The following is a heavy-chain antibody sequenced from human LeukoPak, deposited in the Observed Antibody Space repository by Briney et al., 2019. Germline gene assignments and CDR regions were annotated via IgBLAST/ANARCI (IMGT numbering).Heavy chain of an antibody. V-gene: IGHV4-39*07. CDR1: GDSIRNSNCY. CDR3: ARGGDYDILTGPSMRTEFDY. J-gene: IGHJ4*02. D-gene: IGHD3-9*01. CDR2: IYYSRDT. Sequence: SETLSLTCTVSGDSIRNSNCYWGWIRQPPGKGLEWIGSIYYSRDTFYNPSLKSRVTISVDTSKNQFSLKLSSVTAADTAVYYCARGGDYDILTGPSMRTEFDYRGQGTLVTVSS.